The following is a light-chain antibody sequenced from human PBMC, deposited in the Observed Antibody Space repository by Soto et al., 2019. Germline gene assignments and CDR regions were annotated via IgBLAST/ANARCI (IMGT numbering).Light chain of an antibody. CDR1: QDISNY. J-gene: IGKJ4*01. V-gene: IGKV1-33*01. Sequence: DIQMTQSPSSLSASVGDRVTITCQASQDISNYLNWYQQKPGKAPKLLIYDASNLETGVPSRFSGSGSGTDFTFTISSLQPEDNATYYCQQYDNLPALTGGGGTKVEIK. CDR2: DAS. CDR3: QQYDNLPALT.